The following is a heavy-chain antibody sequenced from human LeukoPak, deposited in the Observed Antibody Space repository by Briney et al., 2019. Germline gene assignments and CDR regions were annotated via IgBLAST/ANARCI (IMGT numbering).Heavy chain of an antibody. CDR2: IIPIFGTA. V-gene: IGHV1-69*13. Sequence: SVKVSCKASGGTFSSYAISWVRQAPGQGLEWMGGIIPIFGTANYAQKFQGRVTITADESTSTAYMELSSLRSEDTAVYYCAATLYYQTRPGYFQHWGQGTLVAVSS. CDR1: GGTFSSYA. J-gene: IGHJ1*01. CDR3: AATLYYQTRPGYFQH. D-gene: IGHD3-10*01.